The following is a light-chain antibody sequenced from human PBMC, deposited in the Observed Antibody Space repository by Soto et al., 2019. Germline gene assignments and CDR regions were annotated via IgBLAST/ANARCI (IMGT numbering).Light chain of an antibody. CDR3: QQYNNWPRT. CDR1: QSISSD. V-gene: IGKV3-15*01. J-gene: IGKJ2*01. Sequence: ETVMTQSPATLSVSPGERATLSCRASQSISSDLAWYQQKPSQAPRLLIYGASTTATGIPGRFSGSGSGREFTLTISSLQSEDFAVYYCQQYNNWPRTFGQGTKLEIK. CDR2: GAS.